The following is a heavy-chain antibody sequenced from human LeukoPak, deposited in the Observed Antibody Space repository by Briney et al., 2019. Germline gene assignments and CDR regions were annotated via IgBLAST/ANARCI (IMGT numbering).Heavy chain of an antibody. CDR3: AYSSSWYGRCFDY. CDR1: GGSFSGYY. D-gene: IGHD6-13*01. V-gene: IGHV4-34*01. CDR2: INHSGST. J-gene: IGHJ4*02. Sequence: PSETLSLTCAVYGGSFSGYYWSWIRQPPGKGLEWIGEINHSGSTNYNPSLKSRVTISVDTSKNQFSLKLSSVTAADTAVYYCAYSSSWYGRCFDYWGQGTLVTVSS.